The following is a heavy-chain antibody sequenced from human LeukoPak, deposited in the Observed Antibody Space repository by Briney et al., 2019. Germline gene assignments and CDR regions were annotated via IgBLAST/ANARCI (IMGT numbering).Heavy chain of an antibody. J-gene: IGHJ6*02. CDR3: ARQTANSGSYPPYGMDV. CDR1: GYSFTSYW. Sequence: GESLKISCKASGYSFTSYWIVWVRQMPGKGLEWMGSIYPGDSDTRYSPSFQGQVTISADKSISTAYLQWSSLKASDTAMYYCARQTANSGSYPPYGMDVWGQGTTVTVSS. D-gene: IGHD1-26*01. V-gene: IGHV5-51*01. CDR2: IYPGDSDT.